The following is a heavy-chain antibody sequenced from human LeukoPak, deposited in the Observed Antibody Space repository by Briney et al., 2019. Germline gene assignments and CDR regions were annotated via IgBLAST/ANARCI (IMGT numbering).Heavy chain of an antibody. V-gene: IGHV3-9*01. CDR2: ISWNSGSI. Sequence: GGSLRLSCAASGSTFDDYAMHWVRQAPGKGLEWVSGISWNSGSIAYADSVKGRFTISRDNAKNSLYLQMNSLRAEDTALYYCAKDFGRSAYDRPFDYWGQGTLVTVSS. CDR3: AKDFGRSAYDRPFDY. D-gene: IGHD5-12*01. J-gene: IGHJ4*02. CDR1: GSTFDDYA.